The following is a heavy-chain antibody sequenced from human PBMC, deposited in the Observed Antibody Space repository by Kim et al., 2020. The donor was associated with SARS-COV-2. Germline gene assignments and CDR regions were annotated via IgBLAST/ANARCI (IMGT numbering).Heavy chain of an antibody. CDR3: ARLSDDLWFGEWGD. Sequence: SETLSLTCTVSGGSISSSSYYWGWIRQPPGKGLEWIGSIYYSGSTYYNPSLKSRVTISVDTSKNQFSLKLSSVTAADTAVYYCARLSDDLWFGEWGDWGQGTLVTVSS. CDR2: IYYSGST. V-gene: IGHV4-39*01. CDR1: GGSISSSSYY. J-gene: IGHJ4*02. D-gene: IGHD3-10*01.